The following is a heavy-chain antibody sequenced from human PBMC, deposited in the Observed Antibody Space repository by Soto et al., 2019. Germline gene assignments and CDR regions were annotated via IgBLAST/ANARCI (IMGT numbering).Heavy chain of an antibody. CDR3: ARDVRLWFGESFPYFDY. V-gene: IGHV3-30-3*01. CDR2: ISYDGSNK. D-gene: IGHD3-10*01. CDR1: GFTFSSYA. J-gene: IGHJ4*02. Sequence: QVQLVESGGGVVQPGRSLRLSCAASGFTFSSYAMHWVRQAPGKGLEWVAVISYDGSNKYDADSVKGRFTISRDNSKNTLYLQMNSLRAEDTAVYYCARDVRLWFGESFPYFDYWGQGTLVTVSS.